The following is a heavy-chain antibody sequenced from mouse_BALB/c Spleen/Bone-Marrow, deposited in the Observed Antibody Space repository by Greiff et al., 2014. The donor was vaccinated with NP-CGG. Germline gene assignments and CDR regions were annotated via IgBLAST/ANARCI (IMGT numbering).Heavy chain of an antibody. V-gene: IGHV1-82*01. CDR1: GYAFSSSW. D-gene: IGHD1-1*01. CDR2: IYPGDGDT. Sequence: QVQLKDSGPELVKPGASVKISCTGSGYAFSSSWMNWVKQRPGQGLEWIGRIYPGDGDTNSNGRFKGKATLTADRSSNTAYMQLSSLTSVDSAVYFCARSAYYGSSYGAMDYWGQGTSVTVSS. J-gene: IGHJ4*01. CDR3: ARSAYYGSSYGAMDY.